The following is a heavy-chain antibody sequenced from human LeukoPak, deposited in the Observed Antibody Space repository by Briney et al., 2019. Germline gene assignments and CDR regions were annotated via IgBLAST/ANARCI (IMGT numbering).Heavy chain of an antibody. Sequence: RGESLKISCKGSGYSFTSYWIGWVRQMPGKGLEWLGIIYPGDSDTRYSPSFQGQVTISADKSISTAYLQWSSLKASDTAMYYRARSYDSSGYYVYWGQGTLVTVSS. CDR2: IYPGDSDT. V-gene: IGHV5-51*01. D-gene: IGHD3-22*01. CDR1: GYSFTSYW. CDR3: ARSYDSSGYYVY. J-gene: IGHJ1*01.